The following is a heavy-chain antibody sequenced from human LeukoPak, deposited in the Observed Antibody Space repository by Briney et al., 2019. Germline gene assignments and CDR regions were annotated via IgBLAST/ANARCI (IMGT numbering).Heavy chain of an antibody. V-gene: IGHV4-39*01. Sequence: SETLSLTCTVPGGSISSSSYYWGWIRQPPGKGLEWIGSIYYSGSTYYNPSLKSRVTISVDTSKNQFSLKLSSVTAADTAVYYCASRSVLRFLETFDPWGQGTLVTVSS. CDR1: GGSISSSSYY. J-gene: IGHJ5*02. D-gene: IGHD3-3*01. CDR3: ASRSVLRFLETFDP. CDR2: IYYSGST.